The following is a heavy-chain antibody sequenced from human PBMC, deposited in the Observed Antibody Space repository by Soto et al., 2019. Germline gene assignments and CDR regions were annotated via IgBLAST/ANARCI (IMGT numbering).Heavy chain of an antibody. V-gene: IGHV3-23*01. J-gene: IGHJ4*02. CDR2: ISGSGGST. CDR1: GFTFSSYA. CDR3: AKVDDIVLMVYAIGFDY. D-gene: IGHD2-8*01. Sequence: GGSLRLSCAASGFTFSSYAMSWVRQAPGKGLEWVSAISGSGGSTYYADSVKGRFTISRDNSKNTLYLQMNSLRAEDTAVYYCAKVDDIVLMVYAIGFDYWGQGTLVTVSS.